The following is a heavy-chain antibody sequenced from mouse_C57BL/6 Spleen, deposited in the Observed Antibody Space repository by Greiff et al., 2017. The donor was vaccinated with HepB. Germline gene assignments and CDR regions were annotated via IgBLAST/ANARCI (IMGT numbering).Heavy chain of an antibody. Sequence: QVQLQQPGAELVRPGTSVKLSCKASGYTFTSYWMHWVKQRPGQGLEWIGVIDPSDSYTNYNQKFKGKATLTVDTSSSTAYMQLSSLTSEDSAVYYCATMYFERYFDVWGTGTTVTVSS. CDR1: GYTFTSYW. CDR3: ATMYFERYFDV. J-gene: IGHJ1*03. CDR2: IDPSDSYT. V-gene: IGHV1-59*01.